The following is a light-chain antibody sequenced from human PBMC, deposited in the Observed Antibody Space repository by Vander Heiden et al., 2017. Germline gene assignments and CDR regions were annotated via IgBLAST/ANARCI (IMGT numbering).Light chain of an antibody. CDR2: GAS. CDR3: QQGYSTPPA. Sequence: DSQMTQSPALLSASVGDRVTITCRASQTIRNFLNWYQHKPGKAPKLLIYGASSLQSGVPSRFSGNGFGTDFTLTITSLQPEDFASYYCQQGYSTPPAFGQGTKVEIK. CDR1: QTIRNF. V-gene: IGKV1-39*01. J-gene: IGKJ2*01.